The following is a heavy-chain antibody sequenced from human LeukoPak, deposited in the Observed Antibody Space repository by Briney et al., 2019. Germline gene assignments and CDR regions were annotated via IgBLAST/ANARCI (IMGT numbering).Heavy chain of an antibody. CDR1: GGSISSYY. Sequence: SETLCLTCTVSGGSISSYYWSWIRQPPGKGLEWIGYIYYSGSTNYNPSLKSRVTISVDTSKNQFSLKLSSVTAADTAVYYCQSRFLEWLLDYWGQGTLVTVSS. CDR2: IYYSGST. CDR3: QSRFLEWLLDY. J-gene: IGHJ4*02. V-gene: IGHV4-59*01. D-gene: IGHD3-3*01.